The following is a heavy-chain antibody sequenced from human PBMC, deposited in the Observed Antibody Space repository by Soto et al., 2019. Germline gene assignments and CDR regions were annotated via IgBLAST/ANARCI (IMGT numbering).Heavy chain of an antibody. J-gene: IGHJ4*02. Sequence: PGESLKISCKGSGYSFTTYWIAWVRQMPGKGLEWVGVIYPDDSDTRYSPSFQGQVAISVDRSITTAYLHWSSLKASDTAMYYCATSRYTGYDYWGQGTLVTVSS. CDR1: GYSFTTYW. CDR2: IYPDDSDT. V-gene: IGHV5-51*01. D-gene: IGHD5-12*01. CDR3: ATSRYTGYDY.